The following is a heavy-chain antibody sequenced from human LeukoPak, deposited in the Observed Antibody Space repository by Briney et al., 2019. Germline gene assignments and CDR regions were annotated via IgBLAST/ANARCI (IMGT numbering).Heavy chain of an antibody. J-gene: IGHJ4*02. CDR2: IIPIFGTA. V-gene: IGHV1-69*13. CDR3: ARDRSKRLDY. Sequence: GASVKVSCKASGGTFSSYAISWVRQAPGQGLEWMGGIIPIFGTANYAQKFQGRVTITADESTSTAYVELSSLRSEDTAVYYCARDRSKRLDYWGQGNLVTVSS. CDR1: GGTFSSYA.